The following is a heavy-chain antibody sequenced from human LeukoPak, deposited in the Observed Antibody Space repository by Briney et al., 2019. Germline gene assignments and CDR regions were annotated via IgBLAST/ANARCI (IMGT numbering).Heavy chain of an antibody. D-gene: IGHD3-22*01. CDR3: ARGRRVYYYDSSGYADY. V-gene: IGHV4-34*01. CDR2: INHSGST. CDR1: GGSFSGYY. J-gene: IGHJ4*02. Sequence: PSETPSLTCAVYGGSFSGYYWSWIRQPPGKGLEWIGEINHSGSTNYNPSLKSRVTISVDTSKDQFSLKLSSVTAADTAVYYCARGRRVYYYDSSGYADYWGQGTLVTVSS.